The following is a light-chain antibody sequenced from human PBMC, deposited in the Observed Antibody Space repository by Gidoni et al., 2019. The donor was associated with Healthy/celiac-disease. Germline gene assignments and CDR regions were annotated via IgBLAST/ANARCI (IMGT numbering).Light chain of an antibody. CDR1: SSYVGGYNY. CDR2: DVS. J-gene: IGLJ1*01. V-gene: IGLV2-14*01. Sequence: QSALTQPASVSGSPGQSITISCTGTSSYVGGYNYVSWYQQHPGKAPKLMIYDVSNRPSVVSNRFSGSKSGNTASLTISGLQAEDEADYYCSSYTSSSTLEVFGTGTKVTVL. CDR3: SSYTSSSTLEV.